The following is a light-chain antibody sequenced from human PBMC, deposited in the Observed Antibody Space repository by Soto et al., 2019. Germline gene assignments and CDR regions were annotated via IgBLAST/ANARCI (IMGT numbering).Light chain of an antibody. CDR3: LQSNSYTLYT. Sequence: DIQMTQSPSTLSASVGDRVTITCRASQSISSWLAWYQQKPGKAPKLLIYKASRLESGVPSRFSGSGSGTDFTLTSRSLPPDDFPTYYCLQSNSYTLYTFGQGTKLEIK. CDR2: KAS. V-gene: IGKV1-5*03. CDR1: QSISSW. J-gene: IGKJ2*01.